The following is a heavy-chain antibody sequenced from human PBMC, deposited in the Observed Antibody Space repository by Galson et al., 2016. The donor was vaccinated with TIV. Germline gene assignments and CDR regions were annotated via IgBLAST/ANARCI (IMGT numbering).Heavy chain of an antibody. D-gene: IGHD1-26*01. CDR3: VRGMGATTYYQYGMDV. V-gene: IGHV1-69*13. J-gene: IGHJ6*02. CDR1: GGTFNKYA. Sequence: SVKASCKASGGTFNKYAISWVRQAPGQGLEWMGGIIPIFRTSRYAQKFQGRVTITADEYMSTVDMELSSLRSEDTAVYYCVRGMGATTYYQYGMDVWGQGTTVTVSS. CDR2: IIPIFRTS.